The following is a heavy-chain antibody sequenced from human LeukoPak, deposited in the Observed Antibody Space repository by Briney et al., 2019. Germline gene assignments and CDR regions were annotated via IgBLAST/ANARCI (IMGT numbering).Heavy chain of an antibody. Sequence: GGSLRLSCAASEFTFSGYAMHWVRQAPGKGLEWVSVTSYDESNKYYADSVKGRFTISRDNSKNTLYLQMNSLRVEDTAVYYCARTGTDAFDIWGQGTMVTVSS. D-gene: IGHD1/OR15-1a*01. CDR2: TSYDESNK. CDR3: ARTGTDAFDI. CDR1: EFTFSGYA. J-gene: IGHJ3*02. V-gene: IGHV3-30-3*01.